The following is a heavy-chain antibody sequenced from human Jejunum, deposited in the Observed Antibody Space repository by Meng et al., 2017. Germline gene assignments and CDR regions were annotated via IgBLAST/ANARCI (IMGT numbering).Heavy chain of an antibody. Sequence: GLLKPSGPLSLTCSVYGGSYSDYYWNWIRQPQGQGLEWIGKIHYSGSTKYNPSLKSRVTILVDTSRNQFSLKLSSVTAADTAVYYCAGGRHFAWGTDDYWGQGTLVTVFS. D-gene: IGHD3-16*01. J-gene: IGHJ4*02. CDR2: IHYSGST. CDR3: AGGRHFAWGTDDY. V-gene: IGHV4-34*01. CDR1: GGSYSDYY.